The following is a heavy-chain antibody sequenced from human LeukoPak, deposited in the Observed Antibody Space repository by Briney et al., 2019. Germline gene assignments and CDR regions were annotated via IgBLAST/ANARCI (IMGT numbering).Heavy chain of an antibody. Sequence: SETLSLTCTVSGGSISSYYGSWIRQPAGKGLEWIGRIYTSGSTNYNPSLKSRVTMSVDTSKNQFSLKLSSVTAADTAVYYCAGRDTYYYDSSGPLGFYMDVWGKGTTVTISS. J-gene: IGHJ6*03. CDR2: IYTSGST. D-gene: IGHD3-22*01. CDR3: AGRDTYYYDSSGPLGFYMDV. V-gene: IGHV4-4*07. CDR1: GGSISSYY.